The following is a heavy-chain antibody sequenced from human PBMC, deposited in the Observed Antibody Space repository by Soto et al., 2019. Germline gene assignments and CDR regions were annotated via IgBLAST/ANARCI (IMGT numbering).Heavy chain of an antibody. V-gene: IGHV3-53*01. CDR3: ARDRSGSSGYYGMDV. D-gene: IGHD3-10*01. J-gene: IGHJ6*02. Sequence: LRLSCAASGFTVSSNYMSWVRQAPGKGLEWVSVIYSDGSTYYADSVKGRFTISRDNSKNMLYLQMNSLRAEDTAVYYCARDRSGSSGYYGMDVWGQGTTVTVSS. CDR2: IYSDGST. CDR1: GFTVSSNY.